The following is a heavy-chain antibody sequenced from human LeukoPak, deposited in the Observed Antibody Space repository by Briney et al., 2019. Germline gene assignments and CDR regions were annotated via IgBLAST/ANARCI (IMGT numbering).Heavy chain of an antibody. CDR2: IYYSGST. CDR1: GGSFSDYY. V-gene: IGHV4-39*01. D-gene: IGHD6-6*01. Sequence: PSETLSLTCAVYGGSFSDYYWGWIRQPPGKGLEWIGSIYYSGSTYYNPSLKSRVTISVDTSKNQFSLKLSSVTAADTAVYYCARRTRIAARPWDYWGQGTLVTVSS. CDR3: ARRTRIAARPWDY. J-gene: IGHJ4*02.